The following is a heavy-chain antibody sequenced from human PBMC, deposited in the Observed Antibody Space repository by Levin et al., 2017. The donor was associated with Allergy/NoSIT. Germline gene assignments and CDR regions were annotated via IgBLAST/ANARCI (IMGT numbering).Heavy chain of an antibody. J-gene: IGHJ4*02. D-gene: IGHD3-10*01. CDR3: ARADYGSGSYFLFDY. CDR2: IYYSGST. CDR1: GGSISSYY. Sequence: PSETLSLTCTVSGGSISSYYWSWIRQPPGKGLEWIGYIYYSGSTNYNPSLKSRVTISVDTSKNQFSLKLSSVTAADTAVYYCARADYGSGSYFLFDYWGQGTLVTVSS. V-gene: IGHV4-59*01.